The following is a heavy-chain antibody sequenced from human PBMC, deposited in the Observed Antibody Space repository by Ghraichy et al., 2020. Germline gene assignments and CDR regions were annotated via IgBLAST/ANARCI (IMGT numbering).Heavy chain of an antibody. D-gene: IGHD2-15*01. J-gene: IGHJ4*02. Sequence: SVKVSCKTSGGTFCSYTIYWVRQAPGQGLEWMGGIIPMFGTVDYVQKFQGRVTITMDKTTGTAYMELSSLTSEDAAVYYCAHTPRTLGYWNGLSCPGYYWGQGTPLTVSS. CDR1: GGTFCSYT. CDR2: IIPMFGTV. V-gene: IGHV1-69*05. CDR3: AHTPRTLGYWNGLSCPGYY.